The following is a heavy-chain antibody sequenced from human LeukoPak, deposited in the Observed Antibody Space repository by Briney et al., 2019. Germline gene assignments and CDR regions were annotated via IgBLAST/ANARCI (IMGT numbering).Heavy chain of an antibody. CDR1: GFTFSNYG. Sequence: GGSLRLSCAASGFTFSNYGMNWVRQAPGKGLVWVSRINSDGSSTTSADSVKGRFTISRDNAKNTLYLQMNSLRAEDTAVYYCAKGGATVIDYWGQGTLVTVSS. V-gene: IGHV3-74*01. CDR2: INSDGSST. CDR3: AKGGATVIDY. D-gene: IGHD4-17*01. J-gene: IGHJ4*02.